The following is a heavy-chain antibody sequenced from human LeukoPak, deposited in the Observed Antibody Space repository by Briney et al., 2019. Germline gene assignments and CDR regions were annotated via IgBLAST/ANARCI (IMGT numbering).Heavy chain of an antibody. CDR3: ARVEDYDILTGFDY. Sequence: GGSLRLSCAASGFTFSDYNMRWIRQAPGKGLEWVSSISRSGSTKYYADSVKGRFTISRDNAKNSLYLQMNSLRAEDTAVYYCARVEDYDILTGFDYWGQGTLVTVSS. V-gene: IGHV3-11*04. CDR1: GFTFSDYN. J-gene: IGHJ4*02. CDR2: ISRSGSTK. D-gene: IGHD3-9*01.